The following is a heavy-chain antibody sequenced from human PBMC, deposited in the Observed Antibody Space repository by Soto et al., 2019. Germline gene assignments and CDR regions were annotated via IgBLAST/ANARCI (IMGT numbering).Heavy chain of an antibody. J-gene: IGHJ6*02. CDR1: GASISSSAYY. Sequence: SETLSLTCTVSGASISSSAYYWSWVRQPPGKGLEWIGYIFHSGSAYYNPSLKSRVTISVDTSKNQFSLKLTSVTAADTAVFYCARYTFGHDREYHYAMDVWGQGTTVAVSS. D-gene: IGHD3-10*02. CDR2: IFHSGSA. V-gene: IGHV4-30-4*01. CDR3: ARYTFGHDREYHYAMDV.